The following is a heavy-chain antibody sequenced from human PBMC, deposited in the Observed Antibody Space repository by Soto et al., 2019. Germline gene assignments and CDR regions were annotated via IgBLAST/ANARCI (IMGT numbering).Heavy chain of an antibody. Sequence: SETLSLTCTVSGGSISSGGYYWSWIRQHPGKGLDWIGYIYYSGSTYYNPSLKSRVTISVDTSKNQFSLKLSSVTAADTAVYYCARGSHCSSTSCQYGYYYYGMDVWGQGTTVTVSS. J-gene: IGHJ6*02. CDR2: IYYSGST. CDR3: ARGSHCSSTSCQYGYYYYGMDV. CDR1: GGSISSGGYY. V-gene: IGHV4-31*03. D-gene: IGHD2-2*01.